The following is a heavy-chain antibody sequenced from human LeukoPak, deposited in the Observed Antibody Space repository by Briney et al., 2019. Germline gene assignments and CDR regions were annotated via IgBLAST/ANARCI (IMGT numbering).Heavy chain of an antibody. CDR3: TIQVGATTFDC. CDR1: GFTFSNAW. J-gene: IGHJ4*02. Sequence: GGSLRLSCAASGFTFSNAWMSRVRQAPGKGLEWVGRIKSKTDGGTTDYAAPVKGRFTISRDDSKNTLYLQMNSLKTEDTAVYYCTIQVGATTFDCWGQGTLVTVSS. D-gene: IGHD1-26*01. V-gene: IGHV3-15*01. CDR2: IKSKTDGGTT.